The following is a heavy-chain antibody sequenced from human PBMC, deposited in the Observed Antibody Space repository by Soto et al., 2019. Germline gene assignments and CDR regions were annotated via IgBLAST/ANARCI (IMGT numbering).Heavy chain of an antibody. Sequence: PSEPLSLPCNVSGGPIINSNGGWFRHPPGKGLEWVGRIYSDGATNYSPSLKSRVFMSLDMSGNQFSLQLNSVTAADTAVYYCSRVGCSNSNCQTRGMDVWGQGTTVTVSS. J-gene: IGHJ6*02. CDR1: GGPIINSN. V-gene: IGHV4-4*07. D-gene: IGHD2-2*01. CDR2: IYSDGAT. CDR3: SRVGCSNSNCQTRGMDV.